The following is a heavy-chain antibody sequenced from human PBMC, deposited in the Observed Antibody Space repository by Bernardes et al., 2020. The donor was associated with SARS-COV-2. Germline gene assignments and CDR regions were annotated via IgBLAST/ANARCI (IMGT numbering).Heavy chain of an antibody. D-gene: IGHD3-22*01. J-gene: IGHJ4*02. Sequence: SLRLSCVTSGFTFGDYTMHWVRQPPGKGLEWVAGISWNSGKMAYADSVKGRFTVSRDNAKNSLYLQMNSLRAEDTAVYYCARESIVWSNAFDYWGQGTLVTVSS. CDR2: ISWNSGKM. V-gene: IGHV3-9*01. CDR3: ARESIVWSNAFDY. CDR1: GFTFGDYT.